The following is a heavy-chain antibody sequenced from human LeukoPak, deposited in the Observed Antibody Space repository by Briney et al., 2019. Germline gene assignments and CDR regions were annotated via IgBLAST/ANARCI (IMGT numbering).Heavy chain of an antibody. J-gene: IGHJ4*02. CDR3: ARRYCSGGSCYSHFDY. Sequence: AESLKISCKASAYSFTSYWSGWVRQMPGKALEWMGIIYPGDSDTRYSPYFQGQVTISADKSISTAYLQWSSLKASDTAMYYCARRYCSGGSCYSHFDYWGQGTLVTVSS. CDR2: IYPGDSDT. V-gene: IGHV5-51*01. CDR1: AYSFTSYW. D-gene: IGHD2-15*01.